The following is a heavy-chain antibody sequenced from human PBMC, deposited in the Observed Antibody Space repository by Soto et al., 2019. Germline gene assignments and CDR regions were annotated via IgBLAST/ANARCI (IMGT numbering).Heavy chain of an antibody. CDR1: GYSFSSHD. D-gene: IGHD2-8*02. CDR2: INPNNGDT. V-gene: IGHV1-8*01. CDR3: ARVTEDCTATICHVAGYNWFDP. J-gene: IGHJ5*02. Sequence: ASVKVSCKASGYSFSSHDINWVRQATGQGLEWMGWINPNNGDTGYAQKFQSRVTMTRCTSISTAYMELKNLRPEDTAVYFCARVTEDCTATICHVAGYNWFDPWGQGTLVTVSS.